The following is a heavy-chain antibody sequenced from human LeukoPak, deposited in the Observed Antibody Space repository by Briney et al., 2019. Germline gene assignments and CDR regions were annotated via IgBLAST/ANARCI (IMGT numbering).Heavy chain of an antibody. CDR1: GGSFSGYY. CDR2: INHSGST. D-gene: IGHD1-7*01. V-gene: IGHV4-34*01. J-gene: IGHJ4*02. CDR3: ARGSWYNWNSLDY. Sequence: SETLSLTCAVYGGSFSGYYWSWIRQPPGKGLEWIGEINHSGSTNYNPSLKSRVTISVDTSKNQFSLKLSSVTAADTAVYYCARGSWYNWNSLDYWGQGTLATVSS.